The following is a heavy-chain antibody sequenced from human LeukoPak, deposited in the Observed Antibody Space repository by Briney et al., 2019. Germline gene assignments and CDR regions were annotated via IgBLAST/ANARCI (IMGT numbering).Heavy chain of an antibody. CDR1: GFTFSSYG. V-gene: IGHV3-30*02. Sequence: GGSLRLSCAASGFTFSSYGMHWVRQAPGKGLEWVAFIRYDGSNKYYADSVKGRFTISRDNSKNTLYLQMNSLRAEDTAVYYCAKDRVAAADPRGCWGQGTLVTVSS. J-gene: IGHJ4*02. CDR3: AKDRVAAADPRGC. D-gene: IGHD6-13*01. CDR2: IRYDGSNK.